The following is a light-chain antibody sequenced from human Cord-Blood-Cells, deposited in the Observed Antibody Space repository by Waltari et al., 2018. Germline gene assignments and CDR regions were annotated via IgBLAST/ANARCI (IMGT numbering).Light chain of an antibody. CDR2: GAS. CDR1: QSVSSSY. CDR3: QQYGSSQFT. V-gene: IGKV3-20*01. J-gene: IGKJ3*01. Sequence: DIVMTQSPDSLAVSLGERATINCKSSQSVSSSYLAWYQQKPGQAPRLLIYGASSRATGIPDRFSGSGSGTDFTLTISRLEPEDFAVYYCQQYGSSQFTFGPGTKVDIK.